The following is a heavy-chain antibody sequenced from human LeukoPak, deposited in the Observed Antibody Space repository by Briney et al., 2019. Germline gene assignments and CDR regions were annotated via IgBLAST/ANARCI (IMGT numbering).Heavy chain of an antibody. D-gene: IGHD6-13*01. J-gene: IGHJ6*03. Sequence: YPSETLSLTCAVYGGSFSGYYWSWIRQPPGKGLEWIGEINHSGSTNYNPSLKSRVTISVDTSKNQFSLKLSSVTAADTAVYYCARVVGSSWYLYYYYYMDVWGKGTTVTISS. CDR2: INHSGST. CDR1: GGSFSGYY. CDR3: ARVVGSSWYLYYYYYMDV. V-gene: IGHV4-34*01.